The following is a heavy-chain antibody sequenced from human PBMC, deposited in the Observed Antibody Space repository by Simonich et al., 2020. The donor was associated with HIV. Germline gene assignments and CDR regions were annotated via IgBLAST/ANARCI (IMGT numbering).Heavy chain of an antibody. D-gene: IGHD1-20*01. CDR1: GGSFSVYY. J-gene: IGHJ2*01. V-gene: IGHV4-34*01. CDR2: VNLGGSN. Sequence: VQLQQWGEGLVEPLETLSLTCAVYGGSFSVYYWRWIRQPPGTGLEWIGEVNLGGSNYYNPSLKSRVTISIDTSNNQVSRKLSSVTAADTAVYYCARSPYKVGYFDLWGRGTLVTVSS. CDR3: ARSPYKVGYFDL.